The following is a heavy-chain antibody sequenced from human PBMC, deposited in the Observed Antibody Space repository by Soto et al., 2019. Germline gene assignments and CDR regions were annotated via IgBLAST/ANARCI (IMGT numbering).Heavy chain of an antibody. CDR3: AKKVNSGSGSQYFDY. D-gene: IGHD3-10*01. V-gene: IGHV3-23*01. J-gene: IGHJ4*02. CDR1: GFTFSSYS. Sequence: GSLRLSCVASGFTFSSYSMSWVRQAPGKGLEWVSGFRAGGDDGTTYYADSVKGRFTISRDNSKNTLFLQMNSLRAEDTAIYYCAKKVNSGSGSQYFDYFGQGTLVTVSS. CDR2: FRAGGDDGTT.